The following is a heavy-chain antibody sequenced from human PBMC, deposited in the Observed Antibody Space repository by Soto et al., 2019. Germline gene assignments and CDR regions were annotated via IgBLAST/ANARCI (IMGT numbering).Heavy chain of an antibody. V-gene: IGHV3-30-3*01. Sequence: QVQLVESGGGVVQPGRSLRLSCAASGFTFSRFVMHWVRQAPGKGLEWVALISYDGSNQYYADSVKGRFTFSRDNSKNTVYLQMNSLRAEDTAVYYCVRDTEMYSSGIMDVWGQGTTVTVSS. CDR1: GFTFSRFV. CDR3: VRDTEMYSSGIMDV. D-gene: IGHD6-19*01. CDR2: ISYDGSNQ. J-gene: IGHJ6*02.